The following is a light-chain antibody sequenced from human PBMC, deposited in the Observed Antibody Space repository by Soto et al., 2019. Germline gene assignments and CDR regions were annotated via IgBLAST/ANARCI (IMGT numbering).Light chain of an antibody. J-gene: IGKJ1*01. CDR3: QKYGNFWT. V-gene: IGKV3-20*01. CDR1: QTISRNY. CDR2: GAS. Sequence: IVWTQSPGTLSLSAGERAAVSFGASQTISRNYLVWYQKKPGQAPRLLIYGASSRATGIPDRFSGSGSGTDFSLTIRRLEPDDFAVYYCQKYGNFWTFGQGTKVDIK.